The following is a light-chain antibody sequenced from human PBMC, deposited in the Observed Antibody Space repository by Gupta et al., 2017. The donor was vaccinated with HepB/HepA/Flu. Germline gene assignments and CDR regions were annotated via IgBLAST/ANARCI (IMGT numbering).Light chain of an antibody. CDR1: QSISSY. V-gene: IGKV1-39*01. CDR3: QETYDTPRT. CDR2: AAS. J-gene: IGKJ4*01. Sequence: DIQMTHSPSSLSASVGDRVTITCRASQSISSYLTWYQQKPGKAPELLIYAASTLQTGVPSRFSGSGSGTDFTLTVSRLHPEDFATYYCQETYDTPRTFGGGTKVEIK.